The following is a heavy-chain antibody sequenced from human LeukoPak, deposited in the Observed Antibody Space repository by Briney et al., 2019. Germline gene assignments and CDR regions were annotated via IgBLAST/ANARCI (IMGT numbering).Heavy chain of an antibody. D-gene: IGHD3-22*01. J-gene: IGHJ4*02. CDR1: GFTFSSYS. Sequence: GGSLRLSCAASGFTFSSYSMTWVRQAPGKGLEWVSAMSGNGANTYYADSVKGRFTISRDNSKNTLYVQMNSLRAEDTAVYYCAEAGSGYYNLDSWGQGTLVTVSS. CDR3: AEAGSGYYNLDS. V-gene: IGHV3-23*01. CDR2: MSGNGANT.